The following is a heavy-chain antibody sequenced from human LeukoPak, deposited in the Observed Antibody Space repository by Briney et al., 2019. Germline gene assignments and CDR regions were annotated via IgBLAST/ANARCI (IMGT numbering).Heavy chain of an antibody. D-gene: IGHD4-17*01. CDR1: GFTFSSYW. V-gene: IGHV3-7*04. J-gene: IGHJ6*02. Sequence: GGSLRLSCAASGFTFSSYWMSWVRQAPGKGLEWAANIKQDGSEKYYVDSVKGRFTISRDNAKNSLYLQMNSLGAEDTAVYYCARADYGYYYYGMDVWGQGTTVTVSS. CDR3: ARADYGYYYYGMDV. CDR2: IKQDGSEK.